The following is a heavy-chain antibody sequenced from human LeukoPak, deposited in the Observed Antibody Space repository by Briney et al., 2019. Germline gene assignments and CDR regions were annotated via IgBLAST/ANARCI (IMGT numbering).Heavy chain of an antibody. CDR3: STTYYYDSSEGY. CDR1: GFTFNNAW. V-gene: IGHV3-15*07. Sequence: GGSLRLSCVASGFTFNNAWMNWVRQAPGKGLEWVGRIKSKTDGGTTDYAAPVKGRFTISRDDSKNTLYLQMNSLKTEDTAVYYCSTTYYYDSSEGYWGQGTLVTVSS. D-gene: IGHD3-22*01. J-gene: IGHJ4*02. CDR2: IKSKTDGGTT.